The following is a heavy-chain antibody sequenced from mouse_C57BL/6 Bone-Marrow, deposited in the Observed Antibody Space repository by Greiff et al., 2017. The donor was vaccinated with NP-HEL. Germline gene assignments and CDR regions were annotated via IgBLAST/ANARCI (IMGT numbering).Heavy chain of an antibody. Sequence: DVKLVESGAELVRPGASVKLSCTASGFNIKDDYMHWVKQRPEQGLEWIGWIDPENGDTEYASKFQGKATITADTSSNTAYLQLSSLTSEDTAVYYCTSMVPFAYWGQGTLVTVSA. D-gene: IGHD1-1*02. CDR2: IDPENGDT. V-gene: IGHV14-4*01. CDR3: TSMVPFAY. J-gene: IGHJ3*01. CDR1: GFNIKDDY.